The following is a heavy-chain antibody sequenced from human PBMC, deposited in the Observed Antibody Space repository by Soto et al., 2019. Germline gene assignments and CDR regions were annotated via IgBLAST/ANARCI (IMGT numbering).Heavy chain of an antibody. V-gene: IGHV3-53*01. CDR3: TRDAPGERPYYFYYYGMDV. CDR1: GLSVSTNF. CDR2: IYSGGKT. Sequence: QLVESGGDLIQPGESLKLSCAASGLSVSTNFMSWVRQAPGKGLEWLAVIYSGGKTFYADSVKGRFTISKDNSKNTLSLQMNSLRAEDTAVYYCTRDAPGERPYYFYYYGMDVWGQGTTVTVSS. J-gene: IGHJ6*02.